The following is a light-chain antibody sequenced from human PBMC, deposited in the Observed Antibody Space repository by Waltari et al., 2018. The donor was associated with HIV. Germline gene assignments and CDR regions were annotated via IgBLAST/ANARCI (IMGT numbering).Light chain of an antibody. CDR1: NIGSKT. CDR2: DDA. V-gene: IGLV3-21*02. Sequence: SYVLTQPPSVSVAPGQTAMITCGGNNIGSKTVQWYQQKPAQAPRLVIYDDADRPSGIPERFAGSNSGNTATLTISRVEAGDEADYFCQVWDGNSDHQVFGGGTKLTVL. J-gene: IGLJ3*02. CDR3: QVWDGNSDHQV.